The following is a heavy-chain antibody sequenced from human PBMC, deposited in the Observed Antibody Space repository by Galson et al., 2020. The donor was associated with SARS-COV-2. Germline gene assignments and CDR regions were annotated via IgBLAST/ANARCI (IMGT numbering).Heavy chain of an antibody. CDR1: GYAYTSYH. V-gene: IGHV1-46*01. Sequence: ASVKVSCKTSGYAYTSYHVHWVRQAPGQGLEWVGIINPRDDITAYAQRFQGRVTMTRDTFTSTVYMELSSQRPEDTAVYYCARERGDSGSSVFDYWGRGTLVTVSS. CDR2: INPRDDIT. J-gene: IGHJ4*02. CDR3: ARERGDSGSSVFDY. D-gene: IGHD2-21*01.